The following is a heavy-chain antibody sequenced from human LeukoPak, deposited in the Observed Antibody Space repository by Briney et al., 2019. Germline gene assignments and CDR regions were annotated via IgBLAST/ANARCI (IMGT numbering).Heavy chain of an antibody. D-gene: IGHD3-22*01. Sequence: GRSLRLSCAASGFTFDDYAMHWVRQAPGKGLEWVSGISWNSGSIGYADSVKGRFTISRDNSKNTLYQQMNSLRAEDTAVYYCAKMPIYYYDSSGYAYFDYWGQGTLVTVSS. V-gene: IGHV3-9*01. CDR2: ISWNSGSI. CDR3: AKMPIYYYDSSGYAYFDY. CDR1: GFTFDDYA. J-gene: IGHJ4*02.